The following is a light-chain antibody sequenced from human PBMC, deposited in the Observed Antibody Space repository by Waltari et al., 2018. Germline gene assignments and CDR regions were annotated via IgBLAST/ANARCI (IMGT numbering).Light chain of an antibody. J-gene: IGKJ1*01. Sequence: EIVLTQSPGTLSLSPVERAILSCRASQSVGRSLCWYQQKNGQAPRLLIYDASTRATGIPDRFSGGGSGTDFSLTISRLEPEDFAVYYCQMYVRLPATFGQGTKVEI. V-gene: IGKV3-20*01. CDR1: QSVGRS. CDR3: QMYVRLPAT. CDR2: DAS.